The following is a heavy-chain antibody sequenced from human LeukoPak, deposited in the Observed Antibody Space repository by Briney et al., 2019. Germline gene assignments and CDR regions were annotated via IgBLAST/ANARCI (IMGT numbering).Heavy chain of an antibody. D-gene: IGHD2-2*01. CDR2: IYYSGST. J-gene: IGHJ3*02. CDR3: ARRCSSTSCHDAFGI. CDR1: GGSISSSSYY. Sequence: PSEALSLTCTVSGGSISSSSYYWGWIRQPPGKGLEWIGSIYYSGSTYYNPSLKSRVTISVDTSKNQFSLKLSSVTAADTAVYYCARRCSSTSCHDAFGIWGQGTMVTVSS. V-gene: IGHV4-39*01.